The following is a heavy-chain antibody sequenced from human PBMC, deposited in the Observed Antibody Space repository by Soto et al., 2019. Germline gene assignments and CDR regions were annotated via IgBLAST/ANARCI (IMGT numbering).Heavy chain of an antibody. Sequence: ASVKVSCKASGYTFTGYYMHWVRQAPGQGLEWMGWINPNSGGTNYAQKFQGWVTMTRDTSISTAYMELSRLRSDDTAVYYCARESVLRDFYYGMDVTGQQTTVTVSS. CDR3: ARESVLRDFYYGMDV. CDR1: GYTFTGYY. J-gene: IGHJ6*02. D-gene: IGHD3-9*01. V-gene: IGHV1-2*04. CDR2: INPNSGGT.